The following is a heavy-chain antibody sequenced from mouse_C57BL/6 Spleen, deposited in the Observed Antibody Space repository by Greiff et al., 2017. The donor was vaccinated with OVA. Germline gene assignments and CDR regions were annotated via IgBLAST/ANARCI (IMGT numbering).Heavy chain of an antibody. CDR2: ISDGGSYT. CDR3: ARDSLAYYSNYEFAY. D-gene: IGHD2-5*01. Sequence: EVKLVESGGGLVKPGGSLKLSCAASGFTFSSYAMSWVRQTPEKRLEWVATISDGGSYTYYPDNVKGRFTISRDNAKNNLYLQISHLKSEDTAMYYCARDSLAYYSNYEFAYWGQGTLVTVSA. J-gene: IGHJ3*01. CDR1: GFTFSSYA. V-gene: IGHV5-4*01.